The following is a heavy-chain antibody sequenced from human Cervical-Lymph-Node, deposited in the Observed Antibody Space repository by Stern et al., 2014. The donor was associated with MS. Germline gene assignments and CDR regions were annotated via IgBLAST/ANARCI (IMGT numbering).Heavy chain of an antibody. V-gene: IGHV1-2*02. D-gene: IGHD3-10*01. CDR3: ARGGGYSYSTLDY. CDR2: INPNSGGT. J-gene: IGHJ4*02. Sequence: VQLVQSGAEVKKPGASVKVSCKASAYTITDYYTHWVRQDPGHGLEWMGWINPNSGGTYSAQKFQGRLTMTRDTSISTAYMELSSLRSDDTAVYYCARGGGYSYSTLDYWGQGTQVTVSS. CDR1: AYTITDYY.